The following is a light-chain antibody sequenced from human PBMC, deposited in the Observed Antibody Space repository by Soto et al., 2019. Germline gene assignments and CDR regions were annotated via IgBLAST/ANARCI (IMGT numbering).Light chain of an antibody. J-gene: IGLJ1*01. CDR2: DVS. CDR1: SSDVGAYNY. CDR3: CSYADNYSYV. Sequence: QSVLTQPRSVSGSPGQSVTISCTGTSSDVGAYNYVSWYQQHPGKAPKLMTYDVSKRPSGVPDRFSGSKSGNTASLTLSGLQAEDEADYYCCSYADNYSYVFGSGTKVTVL. V-gene: IGLV2-11*01.